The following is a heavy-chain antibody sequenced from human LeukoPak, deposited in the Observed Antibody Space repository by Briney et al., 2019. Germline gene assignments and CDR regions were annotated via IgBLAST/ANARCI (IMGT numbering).Heavy chain of an antibody. Sequence: SGTLSLTCAVSGGSISSSNWWSWVRQPPGKGLEWIGEIYHSGSTNYNPSLKSRVTISVDKSKNQFSLKLSSVTAADTAVYYCARGLYYYDSSGYYAPIDYWGQGTLVTVSS. CDR3: ARGLYYYDSSGYYAPIDY. CDR1: GGSISSSNW. D-gene: IGHD3-22*01. J-gene: IGHJ4*02. V-gene: IGHV4-4*02. CDR2: IYHSGST.